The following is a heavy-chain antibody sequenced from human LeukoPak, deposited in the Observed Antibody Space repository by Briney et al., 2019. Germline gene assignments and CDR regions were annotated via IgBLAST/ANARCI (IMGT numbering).Heavy chain of an antibody. CDR3: ARDPDSSGWFGFDY. V-gene: IGHV6-1*01. Sequence: SQTLSLTCAISGDSVSTNSAAWNWIRQSPSRGLEWLGSTYYRSKWYNDYAVSVKSRVTINPDTSKNQFSLQLNSVTPEDTAVYYCARDPDSSGWFGFDYWGQGTLVTVSS. J-gene: IGHJ4*02. CDR1: GDSVSTNSAA. CDR2: TYYRSKWYN. D-gene: IGHD6-19*01.